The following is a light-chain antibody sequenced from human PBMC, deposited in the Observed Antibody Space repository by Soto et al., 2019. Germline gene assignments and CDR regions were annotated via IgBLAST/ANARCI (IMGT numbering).Light chain of an antibody. CDR3: AAWDDTLSGWV. J-gene: IGLJ3*02. CDR1: RSNIGSNY. CDR2: ANN. Sequence: QPVLTQPPSASGPPGQRITISCSGRRSNIGSNYVYWFRQLPGTAPKLLMYANNQRPSGVPDRVSGSKSGTSASLAISGLRSEDEADYYCAAWDDTLSGWVFGGGTKVTVL. V-gene: IGLV1-47*02.